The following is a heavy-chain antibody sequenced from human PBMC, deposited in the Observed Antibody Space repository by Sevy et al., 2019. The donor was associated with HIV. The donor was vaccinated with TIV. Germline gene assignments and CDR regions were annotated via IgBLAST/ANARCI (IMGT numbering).Heavy chain of an antibody. CDR2: FDPEDGER. Sequence: ASVKVSCKVSGYTLTEISMHWVRQAPGKGLEWMGGFDPEDGERFYPQKFQGRVSMTEDTSTDTAYMELSSLRSEDTAVYYCATADVGAAFDIWGQGTMVTVSS. CDR1: GYTLTEIS. J-gene: IGHJ3*02. V-gene: IGHV1-24*01. CDR3: ATADVGAAFDI. D-gene: IGHD1-26*01.